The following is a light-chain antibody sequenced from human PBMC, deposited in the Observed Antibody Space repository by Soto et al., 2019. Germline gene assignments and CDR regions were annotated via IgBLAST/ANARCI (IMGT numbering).Light chain of an antibody. V-gene: IGKV3-15*01. CDR1: QSITRN. J-gene: IGKJ1*01. CDR3: LQYNNWPMWT. Sequence: EIVMTQSPATLSVSPGERATLSCRASQSITRNLAWYQQSPGQAPRLLIYGASTRATGIPARFSGSGSGTEFTLTINSLQSEDFAVYYCLQYNNWPMWTVGKGTKVDSK. CDR2: GAS.